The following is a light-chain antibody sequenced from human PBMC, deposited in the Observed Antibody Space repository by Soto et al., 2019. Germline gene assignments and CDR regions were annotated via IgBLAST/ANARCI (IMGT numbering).Light chain of an antibody. J-gene: IGLJ1*01. V-gene: IGLV2-14*01. CDR3: SSYTSSSVYV. Sequence: QSALTQPASVSGSPGQSITISCTGTSSDVGDYNYVSWYQRHPGKAPKLMIYDVSNRPSGVSNRFSGSKSGNTASLTISGLQAEDEADYYCSSYTSSSVYVFGTGTKLTVL. CDR2: DVS. CDR1: SSDVGDYNY.